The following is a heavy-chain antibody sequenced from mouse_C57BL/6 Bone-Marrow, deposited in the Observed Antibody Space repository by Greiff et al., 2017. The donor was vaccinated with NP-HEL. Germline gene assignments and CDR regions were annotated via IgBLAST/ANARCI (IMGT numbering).Heavy chain of an antibody. CDR1: GYTFTSYW. Sequence: QVQLQQSGAELVKPGASVKMSCKASGYTFTSYWITWVKQRPGQGLEWIGDIYPGSGSTNYNEKFKSKATLTVDTSSSTAYMQLSSLTSEDSAVYYCARILYGSSYGYFDVWGTGTTVTVSS. CDR2: IYPGSGST. J-gene: IGHJ1*03. V-gene: IGHV1-55*01. D-gene: IGHD1-1*01. CDR3: ARILYGSSYGYFDV.